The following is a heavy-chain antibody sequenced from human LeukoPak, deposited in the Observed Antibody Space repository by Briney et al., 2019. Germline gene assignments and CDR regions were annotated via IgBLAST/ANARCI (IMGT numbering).Heavy chain of an antibody. D-gene: IGHD1-26*01. V-gene: IGHV1-2*02. Sequence: ASVKVSCKASGYTFTGYYMHWVRQAPGQGLEWMGWINPNSGGTNYAQKFQGRVTMTRDTSISTAYMELSRLRSDDTAVYYCARELGGSYNTNYYYYYGMDVWGQGTTVTVSS. CDR2: INPNSGGT. CDR3: ARELGGSYNTNYYYYYGMDV. J-gene: IGHJ6*02. CDR1: GYTFTGYY.